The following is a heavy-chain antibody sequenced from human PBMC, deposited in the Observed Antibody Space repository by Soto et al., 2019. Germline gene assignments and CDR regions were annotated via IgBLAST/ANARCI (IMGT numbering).Heavy chain of an antibody. D-gene: IGHD1-7*01. J-gene: IGHJ4*02. CDR1: GFTFSSYA. Sequence: EVQLLESGGGLVQPGGSMRLSCAASGFTFSSYAVSWVRQAPGKGLEWVSSISGSGGSTYYAGSVKGRFTISRDNSKDTLSLQMDSLRAGDTAVYYCAKDISGPTRTKLDCWGQGTPVSVSS. V-gene: IGHV3-23*01. CDR2: ISGSGGST. CDR3: AKDISGPTRTKLDC.